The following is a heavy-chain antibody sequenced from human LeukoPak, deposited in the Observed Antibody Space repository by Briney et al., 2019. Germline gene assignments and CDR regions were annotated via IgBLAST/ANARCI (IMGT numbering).Heavy chain of an antibody. CDR2: ISSSSSYI. CDR1: GSTFSSYG. J-gene: IGHJ4*02. D-gene: IGHD1-26*01. V-gene: IGHV3-21*01. Sequence: PGGSLRLSCAASGSTFSSYGMHWVRQAPGKGLEWVSSISSSSSYIYYADSVKGRFTISRDNAKNSLYLQMNSLRAEDTAVYYCARGSSGEDSFDYWGQGTLVTVSS. CDR3: ARGSSGEDSFDY.